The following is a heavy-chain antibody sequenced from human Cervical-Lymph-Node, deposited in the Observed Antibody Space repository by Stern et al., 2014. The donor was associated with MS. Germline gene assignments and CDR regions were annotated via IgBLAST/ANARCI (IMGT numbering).Heavy chain of an antibody. CDR1: GFTFTNYA. J-gene: IGHJ6*02. Sequence: QVQLVQSGGGVVQPGRSLRLSCAASGFTFTNYAMHWVRQAPGKGLEWVATVSYDGSTQFYADSVKGRFTVSRDNSKNTLYLQMNSLRPEDTAVFYCARDKEDYAFWRGYLIGYYGMDVWGQGTTVTVSS. D-gene: IGHD3-3*01. CDR2: VSYDGSTQ. V-gene: IGHV3-30-3*01. CDR3: ARDKEDYAFWRGYLIGYYGMDV.